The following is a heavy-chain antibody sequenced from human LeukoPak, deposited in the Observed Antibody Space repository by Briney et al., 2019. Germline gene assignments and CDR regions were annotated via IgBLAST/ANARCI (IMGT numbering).Heavy chain of an antibody. V-gene: IGHV3-21*01. J-gene: IGHJ4*02. Sequence: GGSLRLSCAASGFTFSSYSMNWVRQAPGKGLEWVSSISSSSSYIYYADSVKGRFTISRDNAKNSLYLQMNSLRAEDTAVYYCARVSDIAAAGMIDYWGQGTLVTVSS. CDR3: ARVSDIAAAGMIDY. CDR2: ISSSSSYI. D-gene: IGHD6-13*01. CDR1: GFTFSSYS.